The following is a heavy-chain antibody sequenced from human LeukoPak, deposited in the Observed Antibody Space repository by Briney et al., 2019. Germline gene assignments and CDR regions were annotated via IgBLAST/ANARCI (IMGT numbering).Heavy chain of an antibody. CDR3: ARGTGMATTNFDY. Sequence: SQTLSLTCTVSGDSISSGSYYWSWIRQPAGKGLEWIGRIYGRGGSNYNPSLKSRVTISIDKSKNQSSLKLSSVTAADTAVYYCARGTGMATTNFDYWGQGTLVTVSS. CDR2: IYGRGGS. J-gene: IGHJ4*02. D-gene: IGHD5-24*01. V-gene: IGHV4-61*02. CDR1: GDSISSGSYY.